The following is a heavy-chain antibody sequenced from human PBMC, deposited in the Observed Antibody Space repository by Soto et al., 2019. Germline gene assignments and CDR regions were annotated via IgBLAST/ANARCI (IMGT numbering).Heavy chain of an antibody. D-gene: IGHD5-18*01. V-gene: IGHV3-30-3*01. CDR3: ARDVYSYGLEYYFDY. J-gene: IGHJ4*02. CDR2: ISYDGSNK. Sequence: QVQLVESGGGVVQPGRSLRLSCAASGFTFSSYAMHWVRQAPGKGLEWVAVISYDGSNKYYADSVKGRFTISIDNSKNTLYLQMNSLRAEDTAVYYCARDVYSYGLEYYFDYWGQGTLVTVYS. CDR1: GFTFSSYA.